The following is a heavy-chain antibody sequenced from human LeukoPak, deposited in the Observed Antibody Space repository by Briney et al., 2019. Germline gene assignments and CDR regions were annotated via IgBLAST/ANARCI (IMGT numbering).Heavy chain of an antibody. Sequence: PGGSLRLSCTVSGFSLSSYALSWVRRAPGKGLEWVSATSSSDAGKYYADSVRGRFTISRDNSKNTLYLQMNSLRAEDTAVYYCAKGITEFSDYWGQGTLVTVSS. CDR1: GFSLSSYA. CDR3: AKGITEFSDY. J-gene: IGHJ4*02. CDR2: TSSSDAGK. V-gene: IGHV3-23*01. D-gene: IGHD1-14*01.